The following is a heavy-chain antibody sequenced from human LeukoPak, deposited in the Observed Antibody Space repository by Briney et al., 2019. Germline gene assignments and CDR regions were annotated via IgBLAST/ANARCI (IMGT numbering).Heavy chain of an antibody. CDR3: AKDGISGWYGNHFDY. V-gene: IGHV3-23*01. Sequence: GGSLRLSCAASGFTFSSYAMNWVRQAPGKGLEWVSTIRGTGTTTYYADSVKGRFTISRDNSKNTLYLEISSLRVEDTAVYYCAKDGISGWYGNHFDYWGQGTLVTV. CDR1: GFTFSSYA. CDR2: IRGTGTTT. D-gene: IGHD6-19*01. J-gene: IGHJ4*02.